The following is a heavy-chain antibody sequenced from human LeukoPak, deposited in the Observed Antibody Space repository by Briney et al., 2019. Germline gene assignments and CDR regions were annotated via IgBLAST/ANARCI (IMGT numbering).Heavy chain of an antibody. D-gene: IGHD3-10*01. V-gene: IGHV4-59*08. CDR1: GVSVSSSY. CDR2: IYYVGST. CDR3: ARHRATNYGSGSYFAKIHYYYMDV. Sequence: SETLSLTCSVSGVSVSSSYWTWIRQPPGKGLEWIGYIYYVGSTYYNPSLKSRVTISVDTSKNQFSLKLSSVTAADTAVYYCARHRATNYGSGSYFAKIHYYYMDVWGKGTTVTISS. J-gene: IGHJ6*03.